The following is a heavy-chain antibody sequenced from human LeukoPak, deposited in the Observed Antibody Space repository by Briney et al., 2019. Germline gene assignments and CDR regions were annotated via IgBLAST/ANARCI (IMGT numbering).Heavy chain of an antibody. CDR3: AKVGPSSIAARHPFRGGLR. D-gene: IGHD6-6*01. V-gene: IGHV3-11*01. Sequence: GGSLRLSCAASGFTFSGYYMSWIRQAPGKGLEGVSYISSSGSTIYYADSVKGRFTISRDNAKNSLYLQMNSLRAEDTAVYYCAKVGPSSIAARHPFRGGLRWGQGTLVTVSS. CDR2: ISSSGSTI. CDR1: GFTFSGYY. J-gene: IGHJ4*02.